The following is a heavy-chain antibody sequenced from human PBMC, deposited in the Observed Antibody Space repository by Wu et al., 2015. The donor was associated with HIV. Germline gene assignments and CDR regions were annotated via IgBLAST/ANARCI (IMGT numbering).Heavy chain of an antibody. CDR1: GGTFSSDA. J-gene: IGHJ3*02. V-gene: IGHV1-69*13. CDR2: IIPVFGTT. Sequence: QVQLVQSGAEVKEPGSSVRVSCKASGGTFSSDAVSWVRQAPGQGLEWMGKIIPVFGTTKYAQNFQGRVTISADESTRTVFMELSSLRSDDTAVYYCVRPYSGYAYDVLDIWGQGTVVFVSS. CDR3: VRPYSGYAYDVLDI. D-gene: IGHD5-12*01.